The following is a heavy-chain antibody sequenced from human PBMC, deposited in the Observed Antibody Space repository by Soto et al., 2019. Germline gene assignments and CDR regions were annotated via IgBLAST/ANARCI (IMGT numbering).Heavy chain of an antibody. Sequence: PSETLSLTCAVYGGSLSDYYWSWIRQPPGKGLEWIGYIYYSGSTYYNPSLKSRVTISVDTSKNQFSLKLSSVTAADTAVYYCASQQQLVRNFDYWGQGTLVTVSS. V-gene: IGHV4-30-4*01. D-gene: IGHD6-13*01. J-gene: IGHJ4*02. CDR1: GGSLSDYY. CDR3: ASQQQLVRNFDY. CDR2: IYYSGST.